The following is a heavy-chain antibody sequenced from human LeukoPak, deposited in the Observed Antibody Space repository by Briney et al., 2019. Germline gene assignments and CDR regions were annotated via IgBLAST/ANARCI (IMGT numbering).Heavy chain of an antibody. CDR3: ARDPATLDFWSGRGNMDV. CDR1: GYTFTSYG. CDR2: ISAYNGNT. Sequence: ASVKVSCKASGYTFTSYGISWVRQAPGQGLEWMGWISAYNGNTNYAQKLQGRVTMTTDTSTSTAYMELRSLRSDDTAVYYCARDPATLDFWSGRGNMDVWGKGTTVTVSS. V-gene: IGHV1-18*01. D-gene: IGHD3-3*01. J-gene: IGHJ6*03.